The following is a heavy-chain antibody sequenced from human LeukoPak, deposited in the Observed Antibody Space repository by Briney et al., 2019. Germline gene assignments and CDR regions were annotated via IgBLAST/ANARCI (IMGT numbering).Heavy chain of an antibody. D-gene: IGHD2-2*01. CDR3: ARDAGVVVVPAAPVL. CDR2: ISPYNGNT. J-gene: IGHJ4*02. V-gene: IGHV1-18*01. Sequence: ASVKVSCKATGYTFIIHGISWVRQAPGQGLEWMGWISPYNGNTNYAQNLQGRVTMTTDTSTSTAYMELRSLRSDDTAVYYCARDAGVVVVPAAPVLWGQGTLVTVSS. CDR1: GYTFIIHG.